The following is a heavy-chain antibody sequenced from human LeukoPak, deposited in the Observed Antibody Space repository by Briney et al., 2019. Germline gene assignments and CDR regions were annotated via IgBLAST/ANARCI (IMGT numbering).Heavy chain of an antibody. D-gene: IGHD1/OR15-1a*01. V-gene: IGHV4-34*01. J-gene: IGHJ6*04. CDR1: GGSFSGYY. CDR2: INHSGST. CDR3: AGRDNWNRRMDV. Sequence: SETLSLTCAVYGGSFSGYYWSWIRQPPGKGLEWIGEINHSGSTNYNPSLKSRVTISVDTSKNQFSLKLSSVTAADTAVYYCAGRDNWNRRMDVWGKGTTVTISS.